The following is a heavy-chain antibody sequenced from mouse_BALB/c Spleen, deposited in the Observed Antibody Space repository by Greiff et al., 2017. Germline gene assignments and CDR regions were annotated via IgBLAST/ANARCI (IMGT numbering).Heavy chain of an antibody. CDR1: GFTFSSYA. CDR2: ISSGGST. Sequence: EVKLVESGGGLVKPGGSLKLSCAASGFTFSSYAMSWVRQTPEKRLEWVASISSGGSTYYPDSVKGRFTISRDNARNILYLQMSSLRSEDTAMYYCARYGVRYFDVWGAGTTVTVSS. D-gene: IGHD1-1*02. CDR3: ARYGVRYFDV. V-gene: IGHV5-6-5*01. J-gene: IGHJ1*01.